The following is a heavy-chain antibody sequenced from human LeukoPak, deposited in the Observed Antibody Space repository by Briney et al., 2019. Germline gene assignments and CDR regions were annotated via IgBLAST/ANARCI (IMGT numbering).Heavy chain of an antibody. CDR3: AKVNYDFWSGYLRSENNWFDP. V-gene: IGHV3-23*01. J-gene: IGHJ5*02. D-gene: IGHD3-3*01. CDR1: GFTFSSYA. CDR2: ISGSGGST. Sequence: GGSLRLSCAASGFTFSSYAMSWVRQAPGKGLEWVSAISGSGGSTYYADSVKGRFTISRDNSKNTLYLQMNSLRAEDTAVYYCAKVNYDFWSGYLRSENNWFDPWGQGTLVTVSS.